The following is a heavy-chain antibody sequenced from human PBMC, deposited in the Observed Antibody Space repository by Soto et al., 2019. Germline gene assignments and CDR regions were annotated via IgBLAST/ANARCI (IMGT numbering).Heavy chain of an antibody. V-gene: IGHV3-30*19. D-gene: IGHD2-21*02. Sequence: GGSLRLSCAASGFTFSTYGMHWVRQAPGKGLEWVAVISYDGSNKYYADSVKGRFTISRDNSKNTLYLQMNSLRAEDTAVYYCARGQHIVVVTAIRYYGMDVWGQGTTVTVSS. CDR3: ARGQHIVVVTAIRYYGMDV. CDR1: GFTFSTYG. J-gene: IGHJ6*02. CDR2: ISYDGSNK.